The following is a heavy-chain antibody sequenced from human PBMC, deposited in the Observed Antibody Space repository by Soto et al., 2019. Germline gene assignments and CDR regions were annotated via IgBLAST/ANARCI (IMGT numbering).Heavy chain of an antibody. D-gene: IGHD2-8*01. J-gene: IGHJ6*02. Sequence: ASVKVSCKSSGYTFTSYGVSWVRQAPGQGLEWLGWISVYTGNTKHAQKFQDRVTLTTEASTSTAYMELRSMRSDDTAVYYCARDRCTTDRCHTHHFDVWGQGTTVTVSS. CDR2: ISVYTGNT. CDR1: GYTFTSYG. V-gene: IGHV1-18*04. CDR3: ARDRCTTDRCHTHHFDV.